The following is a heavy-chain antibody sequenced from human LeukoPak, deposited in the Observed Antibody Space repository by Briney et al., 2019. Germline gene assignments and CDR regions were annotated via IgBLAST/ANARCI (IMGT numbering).Heavy chain of an antibody. D-gene: IGHD6-6*01. J-gene: IGHJ5*02. CDR3: ARDLLYLAARGP. V-gene: IGHV3-48*01. CDR2: ISSSSSTI. CDR1: GFTFSSYS. Sequence: GGSLRLSCAASGFTFSSYSMNWVRQAPGKGLERVSYISSSSSTIYYADSVKGRFTISRDNAKNSLYLQMNSLRAEDTADCARDLLYLAARGPWGQGTLVTVSS.